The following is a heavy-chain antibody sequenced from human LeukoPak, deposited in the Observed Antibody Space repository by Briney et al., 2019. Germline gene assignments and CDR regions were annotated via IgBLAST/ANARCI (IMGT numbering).Heavy chain of an antibody. Sequence: GGSLRLSCAASGFIVSTNYMSWVRQAPGKGLEWVSVIYSGGSTYYADSVKGRFTISRDNSKNTLYLQVNSLRAEDTAMYYCARVRGWKYFDYWGQGTLVTVSS. D-gene: IGHD1-1*01. CDR1: GFIVSTNY. J-gene: IGHJ4*02. CDR2: IYSGGST. CDR3: ARVRGWKYFDY. V-gene: IGHV3-53*01.